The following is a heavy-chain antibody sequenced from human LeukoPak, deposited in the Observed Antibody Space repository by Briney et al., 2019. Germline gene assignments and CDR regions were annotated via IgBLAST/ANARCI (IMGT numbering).Heavy chain of an antibody. Sequence: ASVKVSCKASGYTFTSYAMHWVRQAPGQRLEWMGWINAGNGNTKYSQKFQGRVTITRDTSASTAYMELSSLRSEDTAVYYCAREPENDYGMGLLPFDYWGQGTLVTVSS. D-gene: IGHD4/OR15-4a*01. V-gene: IGHV1-3*01. CDR3: AREPENDYGMGLLPFDY. J-gene: IGHJ4*02. CDR1: GYTFTSYA. CDR2: INAGNGNT.